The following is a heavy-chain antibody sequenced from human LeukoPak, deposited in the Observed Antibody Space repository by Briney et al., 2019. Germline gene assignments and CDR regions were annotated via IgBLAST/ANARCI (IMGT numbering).Heavy chain of an antibody. CDR1: GYTFTSYA. J-gene: IGHJ3*02. D-gene: IGHD3-9*01. Sequence: GASVKVSCKASGYTFTSYAMHWVRQAPGQRLEWMGWINAGNGNTKYSQEFQGRVTITRDTSASTAYMELSSLRSEDTAVYYCARGTLRYDAFDIWGQGTMVTVSS. V-gene: IGHV1-3*03. CDR2: INAGNGNT. CDR3: ARGTLRYDAFDI.